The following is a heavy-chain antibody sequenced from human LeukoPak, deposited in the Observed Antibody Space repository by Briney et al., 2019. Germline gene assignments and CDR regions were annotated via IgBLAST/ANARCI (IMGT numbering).Heavy chain of an antibody. V-gene: IGHV3-30*18. D-gene: IGHD3-10*01. J-gene: IGHJ4*02. CDR1: GFTFISYG. Sequence: PGRSLRLSCAASGFTFISYGMHWVRQAPGKGLGWVAVISYDGSNRYYADSVKGRFTISRDNSKNTLYLQMNSLRAEDTAVYYCAKDPDFGEGRDYYFDYWGQGTLVTVSS. CDR3: AKDPDFGEGRDYYFDY. CDR2: ISYDGSNR.